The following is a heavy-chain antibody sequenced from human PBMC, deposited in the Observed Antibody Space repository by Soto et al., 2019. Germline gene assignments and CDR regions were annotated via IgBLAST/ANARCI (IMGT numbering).Heavy chain of an antibody. V-gene: IGHV1-18*04. CDR3: ARDMGGSHDYYYYYGMDV. Sequence: GXSVKVSCKASVYTFTSYGISRVRQAPRQGLEWMGWISAYNGNTNYAQKLQGRVTMTTDTSTSTAYMELRSLRSDDTAVYYCARDMGGSHDYYYYYGMDVWGQGTTVTASS. D-gene: IGHD1-26*01. CDR2: ISAYNGNT. J-gene: IGHJ6*02. CDR1: VYTFTSYG.